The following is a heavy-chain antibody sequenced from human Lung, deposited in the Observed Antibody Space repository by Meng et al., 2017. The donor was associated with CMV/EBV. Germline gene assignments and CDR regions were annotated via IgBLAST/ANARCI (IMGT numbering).Heavy chain of an antibody. V-gene: IGHV1-8*01. Sequence: ASVXVSXKASGYTFTTYDINWVRQATGQGLEWMGWMNPNSGNTGYAQKFQGRVTMTRVTSISTAYMELSSLTSDDTAVYYCARTRIEVEPDGTKIKYYNYGMDVWXQGTTVTVSS. D-gene: IGHD2-15*01. CDR2: MNPNSGNT. CDR3: ARTRIEVEPDGTKIKYYNYGMDV. J-gene: IGHJ6*01. CDR1: GYTFTTYD.